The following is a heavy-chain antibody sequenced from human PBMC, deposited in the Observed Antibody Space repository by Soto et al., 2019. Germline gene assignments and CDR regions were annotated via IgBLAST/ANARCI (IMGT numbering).Heavy chain of an antibody. D-gene: IGHD3-10*01. J-gene: IGHJ4*01. CDR2: IKSRALGGTT. CDR3: TTDSYRSMVEVRFDY. CDR1: GFVFSNAW. Sequence: EVQLVESGGGLVEPGGSLRLSCAGSGFVFSNAWINWVRHVPGKGLEWVGRIKSRALGGTTDFAAPVRGRFAITRDDSRNVAYMQMNSLHTEDTSVYYCTTDSYRSMVEVRFDYWGHGTLVTVSS. V-gene: IGHV3-15*07.